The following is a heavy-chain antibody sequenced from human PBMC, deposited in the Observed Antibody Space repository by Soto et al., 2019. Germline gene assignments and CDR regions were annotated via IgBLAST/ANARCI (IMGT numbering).Heavy chain of an antibody. J-gene: IGHJ6*02. CDR1: GFTFSSYS. D-gene: IGHD5-18*01. CDR3: ARDKGVDTAMVKYGMDV. CDR2: ISSSSSYI. Sequence: PGGSLRLSCAASGFTFSSYSMNWVRQAPGKGLEWVSSISSSSSYIYYADSVKGRFTISRDNAKNSLYLQMNSLRAEDTAVYYCARDKGVDTAMVKYGMDVWGQGTTVTVSS. V-gene: IGHV3-21*01.